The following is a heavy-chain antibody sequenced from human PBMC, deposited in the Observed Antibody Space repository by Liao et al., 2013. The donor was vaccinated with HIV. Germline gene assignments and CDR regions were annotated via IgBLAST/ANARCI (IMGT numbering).Heavy chain of an antibody. CDR3: ARALPGEYPSYWYFDL. D-gene: IGHD7-27*01. CDR2: VYYTGST. J-gene: IGHJ2*01. Sequence: QLQLQESGPGLVKPSETLSLTCTVSGASITSSSYYWGWIRQPPGKGLEWIGTVYYTGSTYYNPSLKSRVIISMDTSKNQFSLKLTSVTAADTAVYYCARALPGEYPSYWYFDLWGRGTLATVSS. V-gene: IGHV4-39*07. CDR1: GASITSSSYY.